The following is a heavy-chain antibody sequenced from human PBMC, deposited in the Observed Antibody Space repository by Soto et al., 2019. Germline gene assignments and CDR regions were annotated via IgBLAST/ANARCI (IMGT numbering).Heavy chain of an antibody. J-gene: IGHJ3*02. CDR1: GFTFDDYA. CDR2: ISWNSGSI. V-gene: IGHV3-9*01. Sequence: GGSLRLSCAASGFTFDDYAMHWVRQAPGKGLEWVSGISWNSGSIGYADSVKGRFTISRDNAKNSLYLQMNSLRAEDTALYYCAKGSDIWGQGTMVTVS. CDR3: AKGSDI.